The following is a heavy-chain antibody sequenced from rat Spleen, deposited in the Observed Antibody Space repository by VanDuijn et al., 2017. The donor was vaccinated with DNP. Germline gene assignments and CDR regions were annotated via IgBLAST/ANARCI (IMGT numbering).Heavy chain of an antibody. CDR2: IKTDGGSP. CDR3: AKDRDGGYAMDA. V-gene: IGHV5-58*01. CDR1: GFTFSSYW. J-gene: IGHJ4*01. Sequence: EVQLVETGGALVQPGRSLKLSCVASGFTFSSYWMYWIRQAPGKGLEWIASIKTDGGSPHYPDSVKGRFTFSRDNSKNTVYLQMNSLRSEDTATYYCAKDRDGGYAMDAWGQGTSVTVSS. D-gene: IGHD1-11*01.